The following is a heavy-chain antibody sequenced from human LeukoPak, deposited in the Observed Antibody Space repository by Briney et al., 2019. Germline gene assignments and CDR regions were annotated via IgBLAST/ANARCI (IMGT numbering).Heavy chain of an antibody. Sequence: PGRSLRLSCAASGFTFDDYAMHWVRQAPGKGLEWVSYISSRGSVIKYADSVKGRFTISRDNAKSSLYLQMNSLRVEDTAVYYCARGERLTGYSSALDYWGQGTLVTVSS. CDR3: ARGERLTGYSSALDY. D-gene: IGHD3-9*01. J-gene: IGHJ4*02. CDR1: GFTFDDYA. CDR2: ISSRGSVI. V-gene: IGHV3-11*01.